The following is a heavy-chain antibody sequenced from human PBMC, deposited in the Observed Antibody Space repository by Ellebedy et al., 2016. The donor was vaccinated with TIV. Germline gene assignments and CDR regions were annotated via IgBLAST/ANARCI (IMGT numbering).Heavy chain of an antibody. D-gene: IGHD4-11*01. V-gene: IGHV3-21*01. CDR1: GFSMSGYE. J-gene: IGHJ4*01. Sequence: GGSLRLXXGTSGFSMSGYEMSWVRQAPGKGLEWVSSISYDSTYRYYAGSVRGRFTISRDNAQGSLFLEMNSLRDEDTAVYYCARDSASHLRFSYTDYWGRGTLIAVSS. CDR3: ARDSASHLRFSYTDY. CDR2: ISYDSTYR.